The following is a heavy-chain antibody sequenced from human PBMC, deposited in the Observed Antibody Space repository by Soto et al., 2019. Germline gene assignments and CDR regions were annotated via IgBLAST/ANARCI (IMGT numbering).Heavy chain of an antibody. J-gene: IGHJ6*03. V-gene: IGHV1-3*01. D-gene: IGHD6-19*01. CDR3: ARVAVAGNYYYYMDV. CDR2: INAGNGNT. Sequence: QVQLVQSGAEVKKPGASVKVSCKASGYTFTSYAMHWVRQAPGQRLEWMGWINAGNGNTKYSQKFQGRVTITRDTSARTAYMELSSLRSEDTAVYYCARVAVAGNYYYYMDVWGKGTTVTVSS. CDR1: GYTFTSYA.